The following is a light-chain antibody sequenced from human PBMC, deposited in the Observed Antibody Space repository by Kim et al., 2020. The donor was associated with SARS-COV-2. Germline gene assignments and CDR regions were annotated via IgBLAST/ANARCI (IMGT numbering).Light chain of an antibody. CDR2: GAS. Sequence: ASLGDNVTITCGARRDIKNSLAWYQQRPGKAPKFLLYGASRLTSGVPSRFSGSGSGTDYTLTITNLQPEDIGTYYCQQYYGSPFTFGGGTKVDIK. CDR3: QQYYGSPFT. J-gene: IGKJ4*01. CDR1: RDIKNS. V-gene: IGKV1-NL1*01.